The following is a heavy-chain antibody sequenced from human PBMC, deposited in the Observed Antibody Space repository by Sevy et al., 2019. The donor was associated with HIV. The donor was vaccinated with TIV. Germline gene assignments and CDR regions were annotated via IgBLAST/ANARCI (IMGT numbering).Heavy chain of an antibody. CDR2: ISSSSTI. CDR1: GFTFSSYS. D-gene: IGHD2-2*01. V-gene: IGHV3-48*01. CDR3: EQLLGSGDY. J-gene: IGHJ4*02. Sequence: GGSLRLSCAASGFTFSSYSMNWVRQAPGKGLEWVSYISSSSTIYYADSVKGRFTISRDNAKNSLYLQMNSLRAEDTAVYYCEQLLGSGDYWGQGTLVTVSS.